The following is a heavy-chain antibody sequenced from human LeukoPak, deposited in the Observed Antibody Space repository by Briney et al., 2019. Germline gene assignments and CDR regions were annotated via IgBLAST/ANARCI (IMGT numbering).Heavy chain of an antibody. CDR2: INWNGGST. J-gene: IGHJ6*02. CDR3: ARGGGYGMDV. V-gene: IGHV3-20*01. Sequence: GGSLRLSCAASGFTFDDYGMSWVRQAPGKGLEWVSGINWNGGSTGYADSVKGRFIISRDNAKNSLYLQMNSLRAEDTALYHCARGGGYGMDVWGQGTTVTVSS. CDR1: GFTFDDYG.